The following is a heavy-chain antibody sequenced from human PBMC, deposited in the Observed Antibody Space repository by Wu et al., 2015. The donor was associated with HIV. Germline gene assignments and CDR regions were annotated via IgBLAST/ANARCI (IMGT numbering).Heavy chain of an antibody. V-gene: IGHV1-8*01. CDR1: GYTFTSYD. CDR2: MNPNSGNT. CDR3: ARRAKERYYYDSSGYYYYFDY. J-gene: IGHJ4*02. D-gene: IGHD3-22*01. Sequence: QVQLVQSGAEVKKPGASVKVSCKASGYTFTSYDINWVRQATGQGLEWMGWMNPNSGNTGYAQKFQGRVTMTRNTSISTAYMELSSLRSEDTAVYYCARRAKERYYYDSSGYYYYFDYWGQGTLVTVSS.